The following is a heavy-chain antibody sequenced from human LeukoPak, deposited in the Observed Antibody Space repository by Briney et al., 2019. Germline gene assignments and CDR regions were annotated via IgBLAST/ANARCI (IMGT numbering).Heavy chain of an antibody. Sequence: GGSLRLSCAASGFTFSSYWMNWARQAPGKGLEWVASINHNGNVNYYVESVKGRFTISRDNAKNSLYLKMSNLRAEDTAVYFCARGGGLDVWGQGATVTVSS. CDR1: GFTFSSYW. CDR2: INHNGNVN. J-gene: IGHJ6*02. V-gene: IGHV3-7*03. CDR3: ARGGGLDV. D-gene: IGHD3-16*01.